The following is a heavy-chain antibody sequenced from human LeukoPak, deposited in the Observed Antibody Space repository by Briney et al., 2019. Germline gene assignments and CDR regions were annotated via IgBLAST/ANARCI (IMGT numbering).Heavy chain of an antibody. CDR1: GGSISGSDYL. Sequence: SETPSLTCTVSGGSISGSDYLWAWVRQPPGKGLEWIGDFYYNGVTSYDPSLKSRVTISVDTSKNQFSLNLTSVTAADTAVYHCVRRNYVSGRIDPWGQGTLVTVSS. J-gene: IGHJ5*02. D-gene: IGHD3-16*01. CDR3: VRRNYVSGRIDP. V-gene: IGHV4-39*01. CDR2: FYYNGVT.